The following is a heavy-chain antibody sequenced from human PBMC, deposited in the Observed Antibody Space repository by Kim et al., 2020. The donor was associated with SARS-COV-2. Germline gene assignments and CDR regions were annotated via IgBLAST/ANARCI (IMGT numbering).Heavy chain of an antibody. D-gene: IGHD2-21*02. Sequence: ASVKVSCKASGYTFDRYTFADYNMHWFRQAPGQGLEWMGWGNPTSGGTKFAQKFQGRVTMTGDTSISTAYMELSRLKSDDTAVYYRARGRGDWAFCYCDIWGRVTMVTVSS. V-gene: IGHV1-2*02. CDR2: GNPTSGGT. CDR1: GYTFDRYTFADYN. J-gene: IGHJ3*02. CDR3: ARGRGDWAFCYCDI.